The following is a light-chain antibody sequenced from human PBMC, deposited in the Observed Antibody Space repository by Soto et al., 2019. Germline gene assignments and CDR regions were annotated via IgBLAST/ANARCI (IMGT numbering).Light chain of an antibody. CDR3: QQYGSSPST. Sequence: EIVLTQSPATLSSFPGDRVTLSCRASQSVRSSYLAWYQQKPGQAPRLLIYGASSRATGIPDRFSGSGSGTDFTLTISRLEPEDFAVYYCQQYGSSPSTFGQGTKLEIK. CDR2: GAS. J-gene: IGKJ2*02. CDR1: QSVRSSY. V-gene: IGKV3-20*01.